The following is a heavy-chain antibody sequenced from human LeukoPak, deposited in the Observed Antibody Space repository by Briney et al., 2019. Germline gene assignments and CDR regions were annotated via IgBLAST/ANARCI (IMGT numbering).Heavy chain of an antibody. D-gene: IGHD1-26*01. CDR3: AKEMLGELLPISWDY. V-gene: IGHV3-23*01. CDR1: GFTFSSYA. Sequence: GASLRLSCAASGFTFSSYAMSWVRQAPGKGLEWVSAISGSGGSTYYADSVKGRFTIPRDNSKNTLYLQMNSLRAEDTAVYYCAKEMLGELLPISWDYWGQGTLVTVSS. J-gene: IGHJ4*02. CDR2: ISGSGGST.